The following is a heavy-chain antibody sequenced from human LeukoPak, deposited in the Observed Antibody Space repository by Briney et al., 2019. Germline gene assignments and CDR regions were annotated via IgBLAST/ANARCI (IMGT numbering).Heavy chain of an antibody. CDR3: ARDGGIHVGGSYDILTGYYNWFDP. D-gene: IGHD3-9*01. V-gene: IGHV4-39*07. Sequence: SETLSLTCTVSGGSISSSSYYWGWIRQPPGKGLEWIGSIYYSGSTYYNPSLKSRVTISVDTSKNQFSLKLSSVTAADTAVYYCARDGGIHVGGSYDILTGYYNWFDPWGQGTLVTVSS. CDR2: IYYSGST. CDR1: GGSISSSSYY. J-gene: IGHJ5*02.